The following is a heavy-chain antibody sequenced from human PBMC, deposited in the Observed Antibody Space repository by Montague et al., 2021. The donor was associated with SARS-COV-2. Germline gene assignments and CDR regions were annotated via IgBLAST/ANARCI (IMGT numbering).Heavy chain of an antibody. Sequence: SETLSLTCAVYGASFSGYNCNWIRKSHGRGKEWIGEVINSGKTTYNSSLQSRLTMSVDTYKKKFYLRLSSVTAADTDVYFCAKGSHIYETRALRTGWFDPWGQGTLVTVSS. V-gene: IGHV4-34*10. J-gene: IGHJ5*02. D-gene: IGHD7-27*01. CDR1: GASFSGYN. CDR3: AKGSHIYETRALRTGWFDP. CDR2: VINSGKT.